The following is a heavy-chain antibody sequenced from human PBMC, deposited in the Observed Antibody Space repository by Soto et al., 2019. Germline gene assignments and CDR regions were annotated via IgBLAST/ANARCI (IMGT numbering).Heavy chain of an antibody. CDR1: VYSFSSYW. CDR3: ARQPGAFDI. V-gene: IGHV5-51*01. J-gene: IGHJ3*02. CDR2: IYPGDSNT. Sequence: VEAVKMSCEGSVYSFSSYWIGWLRQMPGKGLEWMGIIYPGDSNTRYSPSFQGQVTISADKSINTAYLQWSSLKASDTAMYYCARQPGAFDIWGQGTMVTVPS.